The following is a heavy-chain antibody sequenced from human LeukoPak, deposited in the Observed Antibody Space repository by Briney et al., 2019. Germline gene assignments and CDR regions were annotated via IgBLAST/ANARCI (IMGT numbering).Heavy chain of an antibody. CDR3: ARDFSDTDWFDP. J-gene: IGHJ5*02. D-gene: IGHD5-18*01. V-gene: IGHV3-21*01. Sequence: PGGSLRLSCAASGFTFSSYSMNWVRQAPGKGLEWVSSISSSSSYIYYADSVKSRFTISRDNAKNSLYLQMNSLRAEDTAVYYCARDFSDTDWFDPWGQGTLVTVSS. CDR2: ISSSSSYI. CDR1: GFTFSSYS.